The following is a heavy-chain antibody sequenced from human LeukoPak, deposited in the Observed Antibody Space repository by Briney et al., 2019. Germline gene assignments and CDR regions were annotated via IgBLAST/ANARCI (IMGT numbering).Heavy chain of an antibody. Sequence: GGSLRLSCAAFGFTLRSHAMTWVRQAPGKGLEWVSSIRAHGTGTHYADSVKGRFTISRDDSKDTVYLQMNTLRAEDTAIYYCAKCTTYATGSCTWLDPWGQGTLVTVSS. V-gene: IGHV3-23*01. D-gene: IGHD2/OR15-2a*01. J-gene: IGHJ5*02. CDR2: IRAHGTGT. CDR1: GFTLRSHA. CDR3: AKCTTYATGSCTWLDP.